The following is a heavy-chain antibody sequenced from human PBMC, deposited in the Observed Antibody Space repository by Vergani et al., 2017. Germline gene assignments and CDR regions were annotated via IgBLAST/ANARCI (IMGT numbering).Heavy chain of an antibody. J-gene: IGHJ3*02. D-gene: IGHD3-3*01. Sequence: EVQLVESGGGLVKPGGSLRLSCAASGFTFSSYSMNWVRQAPGKGLEWVSSISSSSSYIYYADSVKGRFTISRDNAKNSLYLQMNSLRAEDTALYYCAKDIYPSPFGVAPPHAFDIWGQGTMVTVSS. CDR2: ISSSSSYI. V-gene: IGHV3-21*04. CDR1: GFTFSSYS. CDR3: AKDIYPSPFGVAPPHAFDI.